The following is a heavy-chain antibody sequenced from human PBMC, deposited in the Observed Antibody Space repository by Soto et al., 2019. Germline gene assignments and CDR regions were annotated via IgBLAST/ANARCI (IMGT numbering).Heavy chain of an antibody. Sequence: SETLSLTCNVSGGSITGYHWSWIRQPPGKGLEWIGYIYYTGSASYSPSLRSRVTMSVDTSKNQLSLELNSVTAADTAVYYCARHYNSGTYPLDHWGHGTLVTVS. CDR2: IYYTGSA. V-gene: IGHV4-59*08. J-gene: IGHJ1*01. D-gene: IGHD3-10*01. CDR3: ARHYNSGTYPLDH. CDR1: GGSITGYH.